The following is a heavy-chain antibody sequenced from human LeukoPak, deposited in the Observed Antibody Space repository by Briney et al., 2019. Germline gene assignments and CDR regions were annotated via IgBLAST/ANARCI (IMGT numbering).Heavy chain of an antibody. V-gene: IGHV1-18*01. CDR2: ISAYNGNT. D-gene: IGHD6-13*01. CDR1: GYTFTSYG. J-gene: IGHJ5*02. Sequence: ASVKVSCKASGYTFTSYGISWVRQAPGQGLEWMGWISAYNGNTNYAQKLQGRVTMTTDTSTSTAYMELRSLRSDDTAVYYCARDHIAAAGSTNWFDPWGQGTLVTVSS. CDR3: ARDHIAAAGSTNWFDP.